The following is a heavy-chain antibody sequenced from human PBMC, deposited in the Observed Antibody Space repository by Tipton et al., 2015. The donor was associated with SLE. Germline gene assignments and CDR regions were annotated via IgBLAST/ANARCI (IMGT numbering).Heavy chain of an antibody. J-gene: IGHJ3*01. D-gene: IGHD1-1*01. V-gene: IGHV5-51*03. Sequence: QLVQSGAEVKKPGESLKISCEGSGYRFTRYWIGWVRQMPGKGLEWMGIIYPGDSDTRYSPSFQGQVTISADKSISTAYLQWSSLKASDTAIYYCARPLMLSGIDAFDLWGQGTTVTVSS. CDR2: IYPGDSDT. CDR1: GYRFTRYW. CDR3: ARPLMLSGIDAFDL.